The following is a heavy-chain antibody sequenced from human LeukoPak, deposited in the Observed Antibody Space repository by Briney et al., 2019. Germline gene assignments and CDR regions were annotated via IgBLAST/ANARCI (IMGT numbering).Heavy chain of an antibody. J-gene: IGHJ4*02. CDR3: ARGSVAGTPPFDY. CDR2: ISSSSYI. Sequence: GGSLRLSCAASGFTFSSYSMNWVRQAPGKGLEWVSSISSSSYIYYADSVKGRFTISRDNAKNSLYLQMNSLRAEDTAVYYCARGSVAGTPPFDYWGQGTLVTVSS. D-gene: IGHD6-19*01. CDR1: GFTFSSYS. V-gene: IGHV3-21*01.